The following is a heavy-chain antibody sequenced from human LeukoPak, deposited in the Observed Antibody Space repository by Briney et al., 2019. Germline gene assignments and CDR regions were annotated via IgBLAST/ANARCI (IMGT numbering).Heavy chain of an antibody. J-gene: IGHJ4*02. CDR1: GGSFSGYY. V-gene: IGHV4-34*01. D-gene: IGHD2-15*01. Sequence: PSETLSLTCAVYGGSFSGYYWSWIRQPPGKGLEWIGEINHSGSTNYNPSLKSRVTISVDTSKNQFSLKLSSVTAADTAVYYCARTQAATSDYWGQGTLVTVSS. CDR3: ARTQAATSDY. CDR2: INHSGST.